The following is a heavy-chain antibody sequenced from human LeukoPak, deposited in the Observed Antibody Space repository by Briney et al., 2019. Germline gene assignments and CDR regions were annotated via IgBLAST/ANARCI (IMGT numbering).Heavy chain of an antibody. V-gene: IGHV4-59*11. CDR1: GVPFGSHY. CDR3: AKDAY. CDR2: IYNSGTT. Sequence: PSETLSLTCTVSGVPFGSHYWSWIRQSPGKGLEWIGCIYNSGTTIYNPSLTGRVTISVDTSKNQYSLTLRYVTAADAAVYYCAKDAYWGQGILVTVSS. J-gene: IGHJ4*02.